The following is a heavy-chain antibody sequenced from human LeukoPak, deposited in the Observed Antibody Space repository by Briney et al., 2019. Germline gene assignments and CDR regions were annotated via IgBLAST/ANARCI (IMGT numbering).Heavy chain of an antibody. D-gene: IGHD1-14*01. Sequence: GGSLRLSCAASGFTFSSYGMHWVRQAPGKGLEWVAVISYDGSNKYYADSVKGRFTISRDNSKNTLYLQMNSLRAEDTAVYYCARGIKPWFWEEEPYFDYWGQGTLVTVSS. V-gene: IGHV3-30*03. J-gene: IGHJ4*02. CDR2: ISYDGSNK. CDR3: ARGIKPWFWEEEPYFDY. CDR1: GFTFSSYG.